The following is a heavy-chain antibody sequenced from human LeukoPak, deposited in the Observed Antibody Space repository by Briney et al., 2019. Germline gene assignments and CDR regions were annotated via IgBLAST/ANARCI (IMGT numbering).Heavy chain of an antibody. CDR2: TNTDGSST. V-gene: IGHV3-74*03. CDR3: ARDSSFDAFDI. CDR1: GFTFSSYW. J-gene: IGHJ3*02. Sequence: GGSLRLSCAASGFTFSSYWMHWVRQAPGKGLVWVSGTNTDGSSTMYADFVKGRFTIARDNAKNTLYLQMNSLRAEDTAVYYCARDSSFDAFDIWGQGKMVTVSS.